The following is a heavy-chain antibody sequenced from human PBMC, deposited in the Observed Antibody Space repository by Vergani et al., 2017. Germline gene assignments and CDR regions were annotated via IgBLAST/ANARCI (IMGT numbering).Heavy chain of an antibody. J-gene: IGHJ4*02. Sequence: EVQLLESGGGLVQPGGSLRLSCAASGSTFSTYAMTWVRQAPGKGLEWVSTISSDGGSTYYADSVKGRFTISRDNSKKTLSLQMNSLTAEETAIYYCAGPQETSAYYYGGFDYWGQGTLVTV. CDR1: GSTFSTYA. CDR3: AGPQETSAYYYGGFDY. V-gene: IGHV3-23*01. CDR2: ISSDGGST. D-gene: IGHD3-22*01.